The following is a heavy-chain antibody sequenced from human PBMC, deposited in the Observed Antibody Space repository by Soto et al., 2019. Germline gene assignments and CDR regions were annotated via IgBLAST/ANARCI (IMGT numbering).Heavy chain of an antibody. D-gene: IGHD6-13*01. CDR3: ATLYSSSWSSSNWFDP. CDR2: INHSGST. Sequence: SETLSLTCAVYGGSFSGYYWSWIRQPPGKGLEWIGEINHSGSTNYNPSLKSRVTVSVDTSKNQFSLKLSSVTAADTAVYYCATLYSSSWSSSNWFDPWGQGTLVTVSS. V-gene: IGHV4-34*01. CDR1: GGSFSGYY. J-gene: IGHJ5*02.